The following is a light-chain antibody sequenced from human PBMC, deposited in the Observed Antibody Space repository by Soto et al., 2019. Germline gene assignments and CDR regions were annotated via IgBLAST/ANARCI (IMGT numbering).Light chain of an antibody. V-gene: IGKV3-15*01. CDR1: QSVSVN. Sequence: EIVMTQSPGTLSVSPGERATLSCRASQSVSVNLAWYQQKPGQAPRLLIYGVSTRATGIPARFSGSESGTEFTLTISSLQSEDFAVYYCQQYNDWPFTFGPGTKEDIK. J-gene: IGKJ3*01. CDR2: GVS. CDR3: QQYNDWPFT.